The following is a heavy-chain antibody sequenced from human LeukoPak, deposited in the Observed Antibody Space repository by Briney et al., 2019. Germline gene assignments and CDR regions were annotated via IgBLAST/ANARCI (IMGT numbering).Heavy chain of an antibody. CDR3: ARRDSYSSGYYFDY. CDR1: GGSISSYY. J-gene: IGHJ4*02. CDR2: IYYSGST. D-gene: IGHD3-22*01. Sequence: SETLSLTCSVSGGSISSYYWSWIRQPPGKGLEWIGYIYYSGSTNYNPSLKSRVTISVDTSKNQFSLKLSSVTAADTAVYYCARRDSYSSGYYFDYWGQGTLVTVSS. V-gene: IGHV4-59*08.